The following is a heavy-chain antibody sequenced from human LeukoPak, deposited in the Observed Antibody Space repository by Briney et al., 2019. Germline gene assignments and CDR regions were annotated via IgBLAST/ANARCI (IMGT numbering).Heavy chain of an antibody. Sequence: LGGSLRLSCAASGFTFSTYTMYWVRHPPGKRLEWVSIIGSSGGGIHYADSVKGRFTISRDNSKNALYLQMNSLRVEDTAVYYCAIDPNWGTHSWGQGVLVTVSS. CDR2: IGSSGGGI. V-gene: IGHV3-23*01. D-gene: IGHD7-27*01. CDR1: GFTFSTYT. J-gene: IGHJ4*02. CDR3: AIDPNWGTHS.